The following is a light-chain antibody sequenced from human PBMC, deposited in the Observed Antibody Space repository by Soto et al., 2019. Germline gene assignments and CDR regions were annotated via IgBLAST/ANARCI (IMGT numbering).Light chain of an antibody. CDR1: QTLSSW. CDR2: TAS. CDR3: QHYNSYSEA. V-gene: IGKV1-5*03. J-gene: IGKJ1*01. Sequence: IQLTQSPSPLSASVGDRVTITCRASQTLSSWLAWYQQKPGEAPKLLIYTASTLQSGVPSRFSGSGSGTEFTLTISSLQPDDFATYYCQHYNSYSEAFGQGTKVDIK.